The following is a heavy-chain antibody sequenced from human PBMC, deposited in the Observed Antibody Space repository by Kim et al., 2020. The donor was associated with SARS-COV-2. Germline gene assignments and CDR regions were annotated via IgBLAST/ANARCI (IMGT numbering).Heavy chain of an antibody. CDR1: GGSFSGYY. CDR3: ARDRAAAGTRIDY. CDR2: IKHSGST. V-gene: IGHV4-34*01. D-gene: IGHD6-13*01. Sequence: SETLSLTCAVYGGSFSGYYWSWIRQPPGKGLEWIGEIKHSGSTNYNPSLKSRVTISVDTSKNQFSLKLSSVTAADTAVYYCARDRAAAGTRIDYWGQGTL. J-gene: IGHJ4*02.